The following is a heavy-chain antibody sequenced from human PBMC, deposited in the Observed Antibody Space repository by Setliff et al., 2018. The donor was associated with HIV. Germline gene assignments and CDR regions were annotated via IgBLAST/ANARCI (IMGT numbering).Heavy chain of an antibody. CDR1: GGTFSGYA. CDR3: ARYYVDGYNPDYFDY. J-gene: IGHJ4*02. Sequence: GASVKVSCKASGGTFSGYAISWVRQAPGQGLELMGGIIPIFGTTNYAQKFQGRVTIAADESTGTAYMELSSLRSEDTAVYYCARYYVDGYNPDYFDYWGQGTLVTVSS. CDR2: IIPIFGTT. V-gene: IGHV1-69*13. D-gene: IGHD3-16*01.